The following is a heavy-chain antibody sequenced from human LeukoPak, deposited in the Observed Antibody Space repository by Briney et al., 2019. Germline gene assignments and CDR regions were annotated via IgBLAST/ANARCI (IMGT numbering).Heavy chain of an antibody. Sequence: ASVKVSCKASGYAFTSYGISWVRQAPGQGLEWMGWISAYNGNTNYAQKLQGRVTMTTDTSTSTAYMELRSLRSDDTAVYYCARRVRGVITVNYYYYMDVWGKGTTVTVSS. CDR1: GYAFTSYG. D-gene: IGHD3-10*01. CDR2: ISAYNGNT. CDR3: ARRVRGVITVNYYYYMDV. V-gene: IGHV1-18*01. J-gene: IGHJ6*03.